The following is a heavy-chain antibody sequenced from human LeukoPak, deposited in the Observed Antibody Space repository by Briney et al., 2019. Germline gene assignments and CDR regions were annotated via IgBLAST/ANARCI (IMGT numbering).Heavy chain of an antibody. CDR3: ARVWSSGWYEDY. CDR2: FHHSGST. J-gene: IGHJ4*02. V-gene: IGHV4-38-2*01. Sequence: KPSETLSLTCAVYGGSFSGYYWGWIRQPPGKGLEWIGSFHHSGSTYYNPSLKSRVTISVDTSKNQFSLKLSSVTAADTAVYYCARVWSSGWYEDYWGQGTLVTVSS. D-gene: IGHD6-19*01. CDR1: GGSFSGYY.